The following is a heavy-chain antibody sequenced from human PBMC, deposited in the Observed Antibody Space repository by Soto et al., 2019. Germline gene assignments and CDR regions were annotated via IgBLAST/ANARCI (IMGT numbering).Heavy chain of an antibody. CDR1: GYTFTSYC. Sequence: ASVKVSCKASGYTFTSYCISWVLQAPGQGLEWMGWISAYNGNTNYAQKLQGRVTMTTDTSTSTAYMELRSLRSDDTAVYYCARDRGHIVVVTAIYYYYGMDVWGQGTTVTVSS. V-gene: IGHV1-18*04. J-gene: IGHJ6*02. D-gene: IGHD2-21*02. CDR2: ISAYNGNT. CDR3: ARDRGHIVVVTAIYYYYGMDV.